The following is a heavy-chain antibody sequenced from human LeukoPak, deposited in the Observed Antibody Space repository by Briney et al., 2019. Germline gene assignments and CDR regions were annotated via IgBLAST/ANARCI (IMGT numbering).Heavy chain of an antibody. CDR3: ARDRSGYANDAFDF. J-gene: IGHJ3*01. V-gene: IGHV3-30-3*01. D-gene: IGHD3-3*01. CDR2: LSYGGTNK. Sequence: GGTLSLSCAVSRFTFCVYAMHGVREARDKGLECVALLSYGGTNKYYADSVEGRFTISRDNSKNSMFLQMNSLRAEDTAVYHCARDRSGYANDAFDFWGQGTMVTVSS. CDR1: RFTFCVYA.